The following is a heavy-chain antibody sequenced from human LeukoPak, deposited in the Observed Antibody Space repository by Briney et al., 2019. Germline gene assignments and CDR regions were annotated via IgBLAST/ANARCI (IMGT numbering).Heavy chain of an antibody. D-gene: IGHD1-1*01. J-gene: IGHJ4*02. CDR1: GFTFSSYW. V-gene: IGHV3-74*01. CDR2: LDGDGSTT. CDR3: TRGTGTTFDY. Sequence: GGSLRLSCAASGFTFSSYWMHWVRQAPGKGLVWVSRLDGDGSTTTYADSVKGRFTISRDNAKNTLYLQLNSLGAEDTAVYYCTRGTGTTFDYWGQGTLVTVSS.